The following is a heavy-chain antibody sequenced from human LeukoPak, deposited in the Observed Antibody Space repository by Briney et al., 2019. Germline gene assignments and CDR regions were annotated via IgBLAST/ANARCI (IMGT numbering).Heavy chain of an antibody. CDR2: ILYDGSNK. D-gene: IGHD3-22*01. CDR3: ARDEFFDSSGYYDLVGYFDY. Sequence: GGSLRLSCAASGFTFSSYAMHWVRQAPGEGLEWVAVILYDGSNKYYADSVKGRFTISRDNSKNTLYLQMNSLRAEDTAVYYCARDEFFDSSGYYDLVGYFDYWGQGTPVTVSS. CDR1: GFTFSSYA. V-gene: IGHV3-30*04. J-gene: IGHJ4*02.